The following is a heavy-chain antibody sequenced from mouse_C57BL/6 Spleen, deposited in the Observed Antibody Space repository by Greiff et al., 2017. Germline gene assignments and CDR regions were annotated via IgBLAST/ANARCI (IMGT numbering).Heavy chain of an antibody. J-gene: IGHJ1*03. CDR1: GFTFSDYY. V-gene: IGHV5-12*01. CDR3: ASIYYGNYDWYFDV. CDR2: ISNGGGST. D-gene: IGHD2-1*01. Sequence: EVHLVESGGGLVQPGGSLKLSCAASGFTFSDYYMYWVRQTPEKRLEWVAYISNGGGSTYYPDTVKGRSTISRDNAKNTLYLQMSRLKSEDTAMYYCASIYYGNYDWYFDVWGTGTTVTVSS.